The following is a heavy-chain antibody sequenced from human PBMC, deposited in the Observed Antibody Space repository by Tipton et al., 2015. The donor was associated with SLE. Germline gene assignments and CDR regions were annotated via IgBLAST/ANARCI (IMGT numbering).Heavy chain of an antibody. V-gene: IGHV4-38-2*02. D-gene: IGHD3-3*01. CDR2: ISHSGST. Sequence: TLSLTCAVSGYSISSGYYWGWIRQPPGKGLEWIGGISHSGSTYYNPSPKSRVTISVDTSKNQFSLKLSSVTAADTAVYYCARDGNLYYDFWSGYRYFDYWGQGTLVTVSS. CDR3: ARDGNLYYDFWSGYRYFDY. CDR1: GYSISSGYY. J-gene: IGHJ4*02.